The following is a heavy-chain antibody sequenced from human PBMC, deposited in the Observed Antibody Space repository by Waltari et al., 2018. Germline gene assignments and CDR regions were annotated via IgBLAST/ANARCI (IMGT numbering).Heavy chain of an antibody. CDR3: AKEGGGVTFDI. D-gene: IGHD2-8*02. CDR2: IYTGGST. CDR1: GFTFSNYV. V-gene: IGHV3-23*03. J-gene: IGHJ3*02. Sequence: EVQLLQSGGGLVQPGGSLSISCAGSGFTFSNYVLSWVRQAPGKGLEWVSVIYTGGSTHYADSVKGRFTVSRDNSKSTLYLQMDTLTPEDTAVYYCAKEGGGVTFDIWGQGTMVTVSS.